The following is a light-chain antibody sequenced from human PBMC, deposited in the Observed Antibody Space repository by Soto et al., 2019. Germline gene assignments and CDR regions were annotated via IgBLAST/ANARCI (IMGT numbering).Light chain of an antibody. CDR3: QQRSNLLWT. Sequence: EIVLTQSPATLSLSPGERATLSCRASQSVSSYLAWYQQKPGQAPRLLIYDASNRATGIPARFSGSGSGKDFTLTISSLEPEDYAVYYCQQRSNLLWTFGQGTKVEIK. J-gene: IGKJ1*01. CDR2: DAS. CDR1: QSVSSY. V-gene: IGKV3-11*01.